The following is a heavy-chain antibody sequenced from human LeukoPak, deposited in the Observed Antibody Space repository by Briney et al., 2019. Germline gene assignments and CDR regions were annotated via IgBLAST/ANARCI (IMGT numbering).Heavy chain of an antibody. CDR3: ARDSWVQGAYYYYGMDV. V-gene: IGHV3-66*01. D-gene: IGHD3-10*01. Sequence: GGSLRLSCAASGFTVSSNYMSWVRQAPGKGLEWVSVIYSGGSTYYADSVKGRFTISRDNSKNTLYLQMNSLRAEDTAVYYCARDSWVQGAYYYYGMDVWGQGTTVTASS. J-gene: IGHJ6*02. CDR2: IYSGGST. CDR1: GFTVSSNY.